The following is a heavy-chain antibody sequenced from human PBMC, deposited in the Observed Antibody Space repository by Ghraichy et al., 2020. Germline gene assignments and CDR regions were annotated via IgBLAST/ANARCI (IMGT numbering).Heavy chain of an antibody. CDR2: ISGYSGNT. V-gene: IGHV1-18*04. D-gene: IGHD2-2*02. CDR1: GYTFTSYG. J-gene: IGHJ4*02. Sequence: ASVKVSCKASGYTFTSYGINWVRQAPGQGLEWMGWISGYSGNTNYARILQGRVTMTTDTSTSTAYMELRSLRSDDTAVYYCARDDTLGFFDYWGQGTLVTVSS. CDR3: ARDDTLGFFDY.